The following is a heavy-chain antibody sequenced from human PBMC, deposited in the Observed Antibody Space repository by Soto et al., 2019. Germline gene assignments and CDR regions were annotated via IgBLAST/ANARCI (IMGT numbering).Heavy chain of an antibody. J-gene: IGHJ4*02. V-gene: IGHV4-59*08. CDR3: ARSQYITMIPIDY. Sequence: SETLSLTCTVSGGSISSYYWSWIRQPPGKGLEWIGYIYYSGSTNYNPSLKSRVTISVDTSKNQFSLKLSSVTAADTAVYYCARSQYITMIPIDYWGQGTLVTVSS. CDR2: IYYSGST. D-gene: IGHD3-22*01. CDR1: GGSISSYY.